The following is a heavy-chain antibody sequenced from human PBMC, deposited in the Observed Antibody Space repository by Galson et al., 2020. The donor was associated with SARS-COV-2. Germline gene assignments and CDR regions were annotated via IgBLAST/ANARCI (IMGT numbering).Heavy chain of an antibody. CDR1: GFTFTNAW. D-gene: IGHD3-22*01. CDR2: IKSTTDGATT. V-gene: IGHV3-15*01. Sequence: GESLKISCAASGFTFTNAWMTWVRLAPGKGLQWVGRIKSTTDGATTDYGAPVKGRFIISRDDSRNTLYLQMNSLITEDTAVYYCTTDHALSENYYEVNRYPPAYWGQGTQVTVSS. CDR3: TTDHALSENYYEVNRYPPAY. J-gene: IGHJ4*02.